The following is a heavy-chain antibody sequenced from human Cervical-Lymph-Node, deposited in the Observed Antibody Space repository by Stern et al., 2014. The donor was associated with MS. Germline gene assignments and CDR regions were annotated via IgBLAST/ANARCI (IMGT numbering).Heavy chain of an antibody. D-gene: IGHD3-22*01. Sequence: EVQLEESGGGLVQPGGSLRLSCAASGFTFSDHYMDWVRQAPGTWMEWVGRGRNKANSYTNEYAAAGEGRFIISRDDSKNSLYLQMNNLETEDTAVYYCSRGGTATTAYYDPMDVWGQGTTVTVAS. J-gene: IGHJ6*02. V-gene: IGHV3-72*01. CDR2: GRNKANSYTN. CDR3: SRGGTATTAYYDPMDV. CDR1: GFTFSDHY.